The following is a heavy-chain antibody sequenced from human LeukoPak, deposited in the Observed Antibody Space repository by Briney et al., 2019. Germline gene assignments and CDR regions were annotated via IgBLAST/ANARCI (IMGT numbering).Heavy chain of an antibody. CDR1: GFTFDDYA. CDR3: AKDRSSGWYPSLDFFDAFDI. Sequence: PGGSLRVSCTASGFTFDDYAIHWVRQAPGKGLEWISGISWNSGSIGYGDFVKGRFTISRDNAKNSLYLQMNSLRAEDMALYYCAKDRSSGWYPSLDFFDAFDIRGQGTMVTVFS. D-gene: IGHD6-19*01. J-gene: IGHJ3*02. CDR2: ISWNSGSI. V-gene: IGHV3-9*03.